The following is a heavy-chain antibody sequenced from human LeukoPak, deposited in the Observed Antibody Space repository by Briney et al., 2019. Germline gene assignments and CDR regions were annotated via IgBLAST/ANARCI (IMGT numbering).Heavy chain of an antibody. J-gene: IGHJ5*02. CDR2: ISAYNGNT. Sequence: ASVKVSCKASGCTFTGCYMHWVRQAPGQGLEWMGWISAYNGNTNYAQKLQGRVTMTTDTSTSTAYMELRSLRSDDTAVYYCARVMIAVAGPDPWGQGTLVAVSS. CDR1: GCTFTGCY. D-gene: IGHD6-19*01. V-gene: IGHV1-18*04. CDR3: ARVMIAVAGPDP.